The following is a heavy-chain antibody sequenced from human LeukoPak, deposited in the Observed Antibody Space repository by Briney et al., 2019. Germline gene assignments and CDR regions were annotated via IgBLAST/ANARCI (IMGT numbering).Heavy chain of an antibody. D-gene: IGHD2-21*02. CDR2: IYHSGST. V-gene: IGHV4-4*02. CDR3: ATVYCGGDCYAFDI. J-gene: IGHJ3*02. CDR1: GGSISSSNW. Sequence: SETPSLTCAVSGGSISSSNWWSWVRQPPGKGLEWIGEIYHSGSTNYNPSLKSRVTISVDKSKNQFSLKLSSVTAADTAVYYCATVYCGGDCYAFDIWGQGTMVTVSS.